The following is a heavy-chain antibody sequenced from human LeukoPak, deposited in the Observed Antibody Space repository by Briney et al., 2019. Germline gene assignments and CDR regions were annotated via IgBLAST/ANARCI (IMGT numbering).Heavy chain of an antibody. CDR1: GFTFSSYA. Sequence: PVGSLRLSCAASGFTFSSYAMSWVRQAPGKGLEWVSAISGSGGSTYYADSVKGRFTISRDNSKNTLYLQMNSLRAEDTAVYYCAKFLSFYGSGSYNVAFDIWGQGTMVTVSS. V-gene: IGHV3-23*01. D-gene: IGHD3-10*01. CDR2: ISGSGGST. J-gene: IGHJ3*02. CDR3: AKFLSFYGSGSYNVAFDI.